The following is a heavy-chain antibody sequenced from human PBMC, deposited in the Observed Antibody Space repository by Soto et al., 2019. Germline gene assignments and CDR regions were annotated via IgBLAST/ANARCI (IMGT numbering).Heavy chain of an antibody. V-gene: IGHV4-59*02. D-gene: IGHD3-9*01. Sequence: SETLSLTCTVSGDSVSSYYWSWIRQPPGKGLEWIGYIYYSGSTNYNPSLKSRVNISVDTSKNQFSLKLSTVTAADTAVYYCARSHDILTGFSSPHFDYWGQGTLVTVSS. CDR1: GDSVSSYY. CDR3: ARSHDILTGFSSPHFDY. J-gene: IGHJ4*02. CDR2: IYYSGST.